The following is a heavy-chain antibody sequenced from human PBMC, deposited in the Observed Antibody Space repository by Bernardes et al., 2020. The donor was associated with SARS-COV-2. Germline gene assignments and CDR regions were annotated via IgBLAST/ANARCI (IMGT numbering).Heavy chain of an antibody. CDR3: ARDRLEWFYDSSGVGY. D-gene: IGHD3-22*01. J-gene: IGHJ4*02. Sequence: GRSLRLSCADSGFTFNSYSMNWVRKAPGKGLEWVSYISSSTRTIYYADSVKGRFTVSRDNAKDSLFLQMNSLRAEDTAVYYCARDRLEWFYDSSGVGYWGQGALVTVSS. CDR2: ISSSTRTI. V-gene: IGHV3-48*04. CDR1: GFTFNSYS.